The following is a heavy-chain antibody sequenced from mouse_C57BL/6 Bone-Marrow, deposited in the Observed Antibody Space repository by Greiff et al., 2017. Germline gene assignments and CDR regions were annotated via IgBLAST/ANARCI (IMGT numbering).Heavy chain of an antibody. CDR1: GYTFTNYW. CDR2: IYPGGGYT. D-gene: IGHD2-12*01. J-gene: IGHJ3*01. Sequence: QVQLQQSGAELVRPGTSVKMSCKASGYTFTNYWFGWAKQRPGHGLEWIGDIYPGGGYTNYNEKFKGKATLTPAKSSSTAYMQFSSLTSEDSAIYYCAGSAYYSSWFAYWGQGTLVTVSA. CDR3: AGSAYYSSWFAY. V-gene: IGHV1-63*01.